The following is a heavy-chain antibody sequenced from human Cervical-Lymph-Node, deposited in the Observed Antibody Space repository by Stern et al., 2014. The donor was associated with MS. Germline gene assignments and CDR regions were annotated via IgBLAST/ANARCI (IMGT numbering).Heavy chain of an antibody. J-gene: IGHJ5*02. V-gene: IGHV1-69*01. CDR2: ILPIFGTA. D-gene: IGHD6-19*01. CDR3: ARAPNRAVAGAVGAFDP. Sequence: QLVQSGAEVKKPGSSVKVSCKASGGTFSSYAISWVRQAPGQGLEWMGGILPIFGTANYAQKFQGRVTITADESTSTAYMELSSLRSEDTAVYYCARAPNRAVAGAVGAFDPWGQGTLVTVSS. CDR1: GGTFSSYA.